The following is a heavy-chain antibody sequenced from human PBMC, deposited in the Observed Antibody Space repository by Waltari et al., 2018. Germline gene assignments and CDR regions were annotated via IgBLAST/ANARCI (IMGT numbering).Heavy chain of an antibody. D-gene: IGHD2-15*01. CDR3: ARDRRCSGGSCYHFDY. CDR1: GGSISSSLW. Sequence: QVQLQESGPGLVKPSGTLSLTCAVPGGSISSSLWWSWFRPPPGKGLEWIGEIYHSGSTNYNPSLKSRVTISVDKSKNQFSLKLSSVTTADTAVYYCARDRRCSGGSCYHFDYWGQGTLVTVSS. V-gene: IGHV4-4*02. J-gene: IGHJ4*02. CDR2: IYHSGST.